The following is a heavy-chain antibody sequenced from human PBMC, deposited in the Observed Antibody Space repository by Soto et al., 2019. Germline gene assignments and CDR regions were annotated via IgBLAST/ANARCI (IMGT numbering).Heavy chain of an antibody. D-gene: IGHD2-2*02. CDR2: ISGSGGST. Sequence: EVQLLESGGGLVQPGGSLRLSCAASGFTFSSYAMSWVRQAPGKGLEWVSAISGSGGSTYYADSVKGRFTISRDNSKNTLYLQMNRLRAADTALYYCAKDAGPHCSSTSCYTRLTFYGMDVCGQGTKVTVSS. J-gene: IGHJ6*02. CDR1: GFTFSSYA. V-gene: IGHV3-23*01. CDR3: AKDAGPHCSSTSCYTRLTFYGMDV.